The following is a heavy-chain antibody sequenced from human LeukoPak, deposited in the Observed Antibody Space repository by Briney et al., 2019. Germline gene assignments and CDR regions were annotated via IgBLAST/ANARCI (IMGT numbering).Heavy chain of an antibody. D-gene: IGHD3-22*01. CDR3: ARPLPTMIVVRPPHY. J-gene: IGHJ4*02. CDR1: GFTFSSYA. Sequence: GRSLRLSCAASGFTFSSYAMHWVRQAPGKGLEWVAVISYDRSNKYYADSVKGRFTISRDNSKNTLYLQMNSLRAEDTAVYYCARPLPTMIVVRPPHYWGQGTLVTVSS. V-gene: IGHV3-30-3*01. CDR2: ISYDRSNK.